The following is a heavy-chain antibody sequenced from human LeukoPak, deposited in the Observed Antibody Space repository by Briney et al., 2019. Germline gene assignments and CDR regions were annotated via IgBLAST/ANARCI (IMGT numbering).Heavy chain of an antibody. CDR2: IYPGDSDT. J-gene: IGHJ4*02. CDR1: GYSSTSYW. Sequence: GESLKISCKGSGYSSTSYWIGWVRQMPGKGLEWMGIIYPGDSDTRYSPSFQGQVTISADKSISTAYLQWSSLKGSETAMYYCASYQWELPGVFDYWGEGTLVTVSS. V-gene: IGHV5-51*01. CDR3: ASYQWELPGVFDY. D-gene: IGHD1-26*01.